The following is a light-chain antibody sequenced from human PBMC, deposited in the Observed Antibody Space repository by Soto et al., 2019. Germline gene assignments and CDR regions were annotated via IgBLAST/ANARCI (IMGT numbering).Light chain of an antibody. CDR1: QSISDY. CDR3: QQSYSSPVT. CDR2: GAS. V-gene: IGKV1-39*01. Sequence: DIQMTQSPSSLSASVGDRVAITCRATQSISDYLNWYQQKPGRALKLLIYGASNLQSGVPSRFSGSGSGTDFTLTISGVQPEDFGIYYWQQSYSSPVTFGPGTKVDVK. J-gene: IGKJ3*01.